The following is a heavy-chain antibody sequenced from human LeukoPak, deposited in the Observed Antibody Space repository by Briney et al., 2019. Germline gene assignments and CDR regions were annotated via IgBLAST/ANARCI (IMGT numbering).Heavy chain of an antibody. CDR3: ARVSPMGRAVFDF. J-gene: IGHJ4*02. Sequence: ASVTDTCKASGYTFTSYGASWVRQAPGQGLEWMGWISAYNGNTNYAQKLQGRVTITTDTSTSTAYMELRSLRSDDTAVYHCARVSPMGRAVFDFRGQGTLVTVSS. V-gene: IGHV1-18*01. CDR1: GYTFTSYG. D-gene: IGHD3-10*01. CDR2: ISAYNGNT.